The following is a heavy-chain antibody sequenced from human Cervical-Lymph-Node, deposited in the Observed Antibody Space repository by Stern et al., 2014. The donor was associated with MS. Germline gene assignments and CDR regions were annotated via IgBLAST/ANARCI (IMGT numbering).Heavy chain of an antibody. CDR3: ARDVPTRQYGYSPTYGMDV. CDR2: IIPIFGTA. D-gene: IGHD5-18*01. CDR1: GGTFSSYA. V-gene: IGHV1-69*12. J-gene: IGHJ6*02. Sequence: QVQLVQSGAEVKKPGSSVKVSCKASGGTFSSYAISWVRQAPGQGLEWMGGIIPIFGTANYAQKFQGRLTITADESTSTAYMELSSLRSEDTAVYYCARDVPTRQYGYSPTYGMDVWGQGTTVTVSS.